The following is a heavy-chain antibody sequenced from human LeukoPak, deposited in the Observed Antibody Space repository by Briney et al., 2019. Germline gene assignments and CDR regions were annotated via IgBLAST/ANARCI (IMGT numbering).Heavy chain of an antibody. Sequence: GASVKVSCKASGGTFSSYAISWVRQAPGQGLEWMGGIIPIFGTANYAQKFQGRVTITADESTSTAYMELSSPRSEDTAVYYCARSAQVVPAAILYENPYGMDVWGQGTTVTVSS. CDR1: GGTFSSYA. D-gene: IGHD2-2*01. CDR2: IIPIFGTA. CDR3: ARSAQVVPAAILYENPYGMDV. J-gene: IGHJ6*02. V-gene: IGHV1-69*13.